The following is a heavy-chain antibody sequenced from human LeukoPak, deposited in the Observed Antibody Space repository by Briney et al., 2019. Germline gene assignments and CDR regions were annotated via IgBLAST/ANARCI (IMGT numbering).Heavy chain of an antibody. Sequence: PSETLSLTCTVSGGSISSYYWSWIRQPPGKGLEWIGYIYYSGSTNYNPSLKSRVTISVDTSKNQFSLKLSSVTAADTPVYYCASHTDTAMAGLDYWGQGTLVTVSS. V-gene: IGHV4-59*08. D-gene: IGHD5-18*01. CDR3: ASHTDTAMAGLDY. J-gene: IGHJ4*02. CDR1: GGSISSYY. CDR2: IYYSGST.